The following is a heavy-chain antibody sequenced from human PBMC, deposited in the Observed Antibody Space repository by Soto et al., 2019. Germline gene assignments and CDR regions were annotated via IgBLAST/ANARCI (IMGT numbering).Heavy chain of an antibody. Sequence: EVQLVESGGGLVQPGGSLRLSCAASGFTFSSYSMNWVRQAPGKGLEWVSYISSSSSTIYYADSVKGRFTISRDNAKNSLYLQMNSLRAEDTAVYYCFLDRYYYDGRGAFDIWGQGTMVTVSS. V-gene: IGHV3-48*01. CDR1: GFTFSSYS. J-gene: IGHJ3*02. CDR2: ISSSSSTI. D-gene: IGHD3-22*01. CDR3: FLDRYYYDGRGAFDI.